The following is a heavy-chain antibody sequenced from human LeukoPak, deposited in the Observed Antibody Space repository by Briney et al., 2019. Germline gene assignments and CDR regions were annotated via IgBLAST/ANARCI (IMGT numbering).Heavy chain of an antibody. J-gene: IGHJ5*02. V-gene: IGHV1-69*04. CDR3: ARESSSLYNWFDP. D-gene: IGHD6-13*01. CDR2: IIPILGIA. Sequence: SVKVSCKASGGTFSSYAISWVRQAPGQGLEWMGRIIPILGIANYAQKFQGRVTITADKSTSTAYMELSSLRSEDTAVYYCARESSSLYNWFDPWGQGTLVTVSS. CDR1: GGTFSSYA.